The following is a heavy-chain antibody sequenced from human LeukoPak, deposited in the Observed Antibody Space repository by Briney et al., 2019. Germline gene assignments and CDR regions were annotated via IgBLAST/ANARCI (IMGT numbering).Heavy chain of an antibody. D-gene: IGHD2-15*01. CDR1: GFIFASYG. Sequence: GGSLRLSCSASGFIFASYGMNWVRQAPGEGLQWVSYISAGSSNTFYADSVKGRFTISRDDADNSLHLQMNSLSAEDTAVYYCARDAVQAGTPFYFDFWGQGALVTVSS. CDR2: ISAGSSNT. J-gene: IGHJ4*02. CDR3: ARDAVQAGTPFYFDF. V-gene: IGHV3-48*01.